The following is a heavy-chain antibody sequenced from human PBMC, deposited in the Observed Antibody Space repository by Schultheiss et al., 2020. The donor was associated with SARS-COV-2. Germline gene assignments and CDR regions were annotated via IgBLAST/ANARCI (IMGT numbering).Heavy chain of an antibody. V-gene: IGHV3-30*03. CDR3: ALIAARSYYYGMDV. CDR1: GFSFSSYG. D-gene: IGHD6-6*01. CDR2: ISYDGSNK. Sequence: GGSLRLSCAASGFSFSSYGMSWVRQAPGKGLEWVAVISYDGSNKYYADSVKGRFTISRDNSKNTLYLQMNSLRAEDTAVYYCALIAARSYYYGMDVWGQGTTVTVSS. J-gene: IGHJ6*02.